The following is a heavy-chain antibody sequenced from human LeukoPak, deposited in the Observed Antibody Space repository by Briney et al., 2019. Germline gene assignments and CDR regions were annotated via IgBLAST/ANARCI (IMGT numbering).Heavy chain of an antibody. J-gene: IGHJ5*02. CDR1: GFTFSGSA. Sequence: PGGSLRLSCAASGFTFSGSAMHWVRQASGKGLEWVGRIRSKANSYATAYAASVKGRFTISRDDSKNTAYLQMNSLKTEDTAVYYCTRPASKHSQFDLWGQGTLVTVSS. V-gene: IGHV3-73*01. CDR2: IRSKANSYAT. CDR3: TRPASKHSQFDL. D-gene: IGHD2-15*01.